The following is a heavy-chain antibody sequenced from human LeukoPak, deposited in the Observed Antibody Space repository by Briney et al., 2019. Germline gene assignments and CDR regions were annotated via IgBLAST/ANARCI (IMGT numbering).Heavy chain of an antibody. CDR1: GGTFSSYA. V-gene: IGHV1-69*04. CDR2: IIPILGIA. J-gene: IGHJ4*02. Sequence: SVKVSCKASGGTFSSYAISWVRQAPGQGLEWMGRIIPILGIANYAQKFQGRVTITADKSTSTAYMELSSLRSEDTAVYYCARTRGYSGYGGFDYWGQGTLVTVSS. CDR3: ARTRGYSGYGGFDY. D-gene: IGHD5-12*01.